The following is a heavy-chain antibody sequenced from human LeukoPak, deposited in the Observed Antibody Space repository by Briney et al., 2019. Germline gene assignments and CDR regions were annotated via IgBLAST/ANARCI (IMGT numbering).Heavy chain of an antibody. CDR2: ISDSGGAI. J-gene: IGHJ4*02. D-gene: IGHD4/OR15-4a*01. Sequence: PGGSLRLSCTASGFTFGDYAMSWFRQAPGKGLEWVSAISDSGGAIFYADSVKGRFTMSRDNSKNSLFLQMNSLRAEDTAVYYCAREEGGVLVYWGQGTLVTVSS. CDR1: GFTFGDYA. CDR3: AREEGGVLVY. V-gene: IGHV3-23*01.